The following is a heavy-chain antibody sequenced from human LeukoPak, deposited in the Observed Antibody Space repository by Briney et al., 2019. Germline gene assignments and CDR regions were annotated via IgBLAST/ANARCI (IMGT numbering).Heavy chain of an antibody. CDR2: IYYSGNT. J-gene: IGHJ4*02. Sequence: SETLSLTCTVSGGSISSSSYYWGWIRQPPGKGLEWIGSIYYSGNTYYNPSLKSRVTISVDTSKNQFSLKLSSVTAADTAVYYCARVPAAIWEYYFDYWGQGTLVTVSS. CDR3: ARVPAAIWEYYFDY. CDR1: GGSISSSSYY. V-gene: IGHV4-39*01. D-gene: IGHD2-2*01.